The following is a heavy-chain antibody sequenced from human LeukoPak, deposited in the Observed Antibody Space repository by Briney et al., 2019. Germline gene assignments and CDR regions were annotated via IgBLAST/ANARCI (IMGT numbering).Heavy chain of an antibody. V-gene: IGHV3-23*01. CDR2: ISGSGGST. J-gene: IGHJ4*02. CDR3: ASGLGYTYGIDY. CDR1: GFTFSSYA. D-gene: IGHD5-18*01. Sequence: PGGSLRLSCAASGFTFSSYAMSWVRQAPGKGLEWVSAISGSGGSTYYADSVKGRFTISRDNSKNTLYLQMNSLRAEDTALYYCASGLGYTYGIDYWGQGTLVTVSS.